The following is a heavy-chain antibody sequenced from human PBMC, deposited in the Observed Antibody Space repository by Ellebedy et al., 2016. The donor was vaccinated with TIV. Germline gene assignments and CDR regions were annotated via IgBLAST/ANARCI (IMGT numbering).Heavy chain of an antibody. D-gene: IGHD2-15*01. CDR2: IKGKTDGGIR. V-gene: IGHV3-15*01. CDR3: AAGTGYSDFDY. CDR1: GFIFSNAW. Sequence: GESLKISXAASGFIFSNAWMNWVRQAPGKGLEWVGRIKGKTDGGIRDFAAPVKGRFSISRDDSKNTVSLQMDSLKTEDTAVYYCAAGTGYSDFDYWGQGTLVTVSS. J-gene: IGHJ4*02.